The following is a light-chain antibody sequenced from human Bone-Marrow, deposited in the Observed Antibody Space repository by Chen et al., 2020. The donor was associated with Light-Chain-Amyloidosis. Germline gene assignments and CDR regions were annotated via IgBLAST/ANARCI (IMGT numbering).Light chain of an antibody. CDR1: QSVLHSPNNKNY. CDR3: HQYCSTPRT. V-gene: IGKV4-1*01. J-gene: IGKJ1*01. Sequence: DIVMTQSPASLAVSLCERATINCKSSQSVLHSPNNKNYLAWYQQKPGQPPKLLIYWASTRESGVPDRFSGSGSGTDFTLTISSLQAEDVAVYYCHQYCSTPRTFGQGTKVEIK. CDR2: WAS.